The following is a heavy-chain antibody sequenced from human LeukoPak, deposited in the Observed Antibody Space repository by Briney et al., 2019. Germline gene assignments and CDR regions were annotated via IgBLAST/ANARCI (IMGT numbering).Heavy chain of an antibody. D-gene: IGHD3-22*01. J-gene: IGHJ6*03. CDR3: ARGAITMTYYMDV. CDR2: INSDGSST. V-gene: IGHV3-74*01. CDR1: GFTFNNYW. Sequence: PGGSLRLSCAASGFTFNNYWMHWVRQAPGKGLDYVSRINSDGSSTSYADSVRGRFTISRDNAKNTLYLQMDSLKAEDTAVYYCARGAITMTYYMDVWGKGTTVTVSS.